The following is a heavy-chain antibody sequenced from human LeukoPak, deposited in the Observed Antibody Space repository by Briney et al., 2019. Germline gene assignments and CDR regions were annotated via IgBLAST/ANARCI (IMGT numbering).Heavy chain of an antibody. Sequence: ASVKVSCKASGGTFSSYAISWVRQAPGQGLEWMGGIIPIFGTANYAQKFRGRVTITADESTSTAYMELSSLRSEDTAVYYCASEYSSGWWDTVAFDYWGQGTLVTVSS. CDR1: GGTFSSYA. V-gene: IGHV1-69*01. CDR2: IIPIFGTA. J-gene: IGHJ4*02. D-gene: IGHD6-19*01. CDR3: ASEYSSGWWDTVAFDY.